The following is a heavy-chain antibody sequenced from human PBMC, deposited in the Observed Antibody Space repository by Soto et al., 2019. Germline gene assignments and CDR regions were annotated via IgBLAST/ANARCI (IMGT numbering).Heavy chain of an antibody. V-gene: IGHV4-30-4*01. CDR1: GGSISSGDYY. CDR3: ARGSYYYDSSGXYHY. Sequence: SETLSLTCTVSGGSISSGDYYWSWIRQPPGKGLEWIGYIYYSGSTYYNPSLKSRVTISVDTSKNQFSLKLSSVTAADTAVYYCARGSYYYDSSGXYHYWGQGTLVTVSS. J-gene: IGHJ4*02. D-gene: IGHD3-22*01. CDR2: IYYSGST.